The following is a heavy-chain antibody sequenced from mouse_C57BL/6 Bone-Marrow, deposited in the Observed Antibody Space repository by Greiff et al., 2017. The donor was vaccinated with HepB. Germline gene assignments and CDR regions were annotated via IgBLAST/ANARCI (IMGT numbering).Heavy chain of an antibody. CDR3: ARGYYYGSGSAMDY. D-gene: IGHD1-1*01. Sequence: QVQLQQSGAELVMPGASVKLSCKASGYTFTSYWMHWVKQRPGQGLEWIGEIDPSDSYTNYNQKFKGKSTLTVDKSSSTAYMQLSSLTSEDSAVYYCARGYYYGSGSAMDYWGQGTSVTVSS. J-gene: IGHJ4*01. CDR1: GYTFTSYW. CDR2: IDPSDSYT. V-gene: IGHV1-69*01.